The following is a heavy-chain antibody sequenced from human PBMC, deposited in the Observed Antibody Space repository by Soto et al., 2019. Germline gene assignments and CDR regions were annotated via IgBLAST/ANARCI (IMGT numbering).Heavy chain of an antibody. CDR3: ARRSPEDYYYYYMDV. D-gene: IGHD1-26*01. V-gene: IGHV3-66*01. J-gene: IGHJ6*03. CDR1: GFTVSSNY. CDR2: IYSGGST. Sequence: GESLKISCAASGFTVSSNYMSWVRQAPGKGLEWVSVIYSGGSTYYADSVKGRFTISRDNSKNTLYLQMNSLRAEDTAVYYCARRSPEDYYYYYMDVWGKGTTVTVSS.